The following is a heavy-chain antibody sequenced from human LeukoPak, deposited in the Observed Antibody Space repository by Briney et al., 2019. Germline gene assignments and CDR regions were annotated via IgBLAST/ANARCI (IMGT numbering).Heavy chain of an antibody. CDR1: GGSFSGYY. V-gene: IGHV4-59*01. Sequence: SETLSLTCAVYGGSFSGYYWSWIRQPPGKGLEWIGYIYYTGNSNYNPSLKSRVTMSVDTSKNQFSLKLSSVTAADTAVYFCAKEVSYGFDSWGQGTLVTVSS. D-gene: IGHD5-18*01. CDR3: AKEVSYGFDS. J-gene: IGHJ4*02. CDR2: IYYTGNS.